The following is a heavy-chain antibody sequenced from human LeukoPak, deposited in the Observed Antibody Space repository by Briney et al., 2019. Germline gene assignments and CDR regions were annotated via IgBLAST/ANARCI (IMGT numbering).Heavy chain of an antibody. J-gene: IGHJ6*03. V-gene: IGHV1-69*05. Sequence: ASVKVSCKASGGTFSSYAISGVRQAPGQGLEWMGGIIPIFGTANYAQKFQGRVTITTEESTSTAYMELSSLRSEDTAVYYCARETAARPPHYYYYMDVWGKGTTVTVSS. D-gene: IGHD6-6*01. CDR2: IIPIFGTA. CDR1: GGTFSSYA. CDR3: ARETAARPPHYYYYMDV.